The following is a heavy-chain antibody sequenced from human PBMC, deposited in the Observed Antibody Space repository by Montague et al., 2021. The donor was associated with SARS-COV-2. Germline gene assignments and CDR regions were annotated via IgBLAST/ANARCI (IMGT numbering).Heavy chain of an antibody. CDR1: GGSIDSWY. J-gene: IGHJ6*02. CDR2: IYHGGST. Sequence: SETLSLTCTVSGGSIDSWYWSWNRRPPRKGLGRKGSIYHGGSTYYKPSXXSRVSMSVDTSKNQVSLRLSSLTAADTAVYYCARGGYYDNTGYYSDYYYNMDVWRQGTTGNVSS. CDR3: ARGGYYDNTGYYSDYYYNMDV. D-gene: IGHD3-22*01. V-gene: IGHV4-59*01.